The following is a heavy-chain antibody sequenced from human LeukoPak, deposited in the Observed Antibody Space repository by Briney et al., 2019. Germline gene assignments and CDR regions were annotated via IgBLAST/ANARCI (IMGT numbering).Heavy chain of an antibody. CDR3: AKVMLVAGTSGYFDY. V-gene: IGHV3-23*01. D-gene: IGHD6-19*01. CDR1: GFTFSSYA. CDR2: ISGSGGST. J-gene: IGHJ4*02. Sequence: GGSLRLSCGASGFTFSSYAMSWVHQAPGKGLEWVSAISGSGGSTYYADSVKGRFTISRDNSKNTLYLQMNSLRAEDTAVYYCAKVMLVAGTSGYFDYWGQGTLVTVSS.